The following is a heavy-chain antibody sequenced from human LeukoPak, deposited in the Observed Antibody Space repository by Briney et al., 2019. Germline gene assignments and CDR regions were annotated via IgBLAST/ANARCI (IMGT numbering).Heavy chain of an antibody. Sequence: SETLSLTCTVSGGSISSYYWSWIRQPPGKGLEWIGYIYYSGSTNYNPSLKSRVTISVDTSKNQFSLKLSSVTAADTAVYYCARDVRVTTARVYYYGMDVWGQGTTVTVSS. J-gene: IGHJ6*02. V-gene: IGHV4-59*01. D-gene: IGHD4-17*01. CDR2: IYYSGST. CDR3: ARDVRVTTARVYYYGMDV. CDR1: GGSISSYY.